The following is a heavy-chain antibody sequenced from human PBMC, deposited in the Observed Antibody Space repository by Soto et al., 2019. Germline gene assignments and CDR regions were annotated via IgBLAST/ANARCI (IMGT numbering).Heavy chain of an antibody. J-gene: IGHJ4*02. CDR1: GFTFEDHT. CDR3: AKEKNRIFDY. CDR2: ITWDGDST. V-gene: IGHV3-43*01. Sequence: PGGSLRLSCAVSGFTFEDHTMHCFRQVPFKGLEWVSLITWDGDSTFYTDSVKGRFTISRDNTDRSLFLQMDSLRIEDTALYYCAKEKNRIFDYWGQGTLVTVSS.